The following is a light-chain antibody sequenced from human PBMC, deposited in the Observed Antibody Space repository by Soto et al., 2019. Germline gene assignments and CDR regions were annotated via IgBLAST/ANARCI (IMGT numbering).Light chain of an antibody. CDR2: AAS. V-gene: IGKV3-15*01. J-gene: IGKJ4*01. CDR1: QSVRSN. CDR3: QHYDIWPLT. Sequence: EIGLTQSPATLSVSPGARATLSCRASQSVRSNLPWHQQTPVQAPRLLIYAASSSGTGVPARFSGSGSGREFTPPISDLQSEDFAVYFCQHYDIWPLTFGGGTKVDIK.